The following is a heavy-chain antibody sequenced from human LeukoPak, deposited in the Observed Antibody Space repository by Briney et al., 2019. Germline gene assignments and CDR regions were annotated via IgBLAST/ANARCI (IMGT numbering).Heavy chain of an antibody. Sequence: GGSLRLPCAASGFKFSDYGMHWVRQAPGKGLEWVTFIRYDATKKYYADSVKGRFTISRDNSKNTLYLQMNSLRLEDTAVYYCAKDRVDYGGIDYWGQGTLVSVSS. CDR1: GFKFSDYG. CDR3: AKDRVDYGGIDY. J-gene: IGHJ4*02. CDR2: IRYDATKK. D-gene: IGHD4-23*01. V-gene: IGHV3-30*02.